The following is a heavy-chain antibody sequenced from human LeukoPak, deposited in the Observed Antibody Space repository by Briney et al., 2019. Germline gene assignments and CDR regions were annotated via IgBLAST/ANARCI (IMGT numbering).Heavy chain of an antibody. CDR3: AKDFWYSSGWPEKGAFDI. D-gene: IGHD6-19*01. V-gene: IGHV3-49*03. CDR1: GFTIGDYA. Sequence: GGSLRLSCTASGFTIGDYAMSWFRLAPGKGLEWVGFIRSKAYGGTTEYAASVKGRFTISRDDSKIIAYLQMNSLKTEDTAVYYCAKDFWYSSGWPEKGAFDIWGQGTMVTVSS. CDR2: IRSKAYGGTT. J-gene: IGHJ3*02.